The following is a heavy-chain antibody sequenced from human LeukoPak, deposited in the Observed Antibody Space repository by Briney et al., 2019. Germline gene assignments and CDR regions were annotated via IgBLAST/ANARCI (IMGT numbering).Heavy chain of an antibody. CDR1: GFTFSSYA. D-gene: IGHD2-2*01. CDR2: ISGSGGST. CDR3: AKSGNSAAAERYYYYYGMDV. J-gene: IGHJ6*02. Sequence: SRRLSCAASGFTFSSYAMSWVRQPPGKGLEWVSAISGSGGSTYYADSVKGRFTISRDNSKNTLYLQMNSLRAEDTAVYYCAKSGNSAAAERYYYYYGMDVWGQGTTVTVSS. V-gene: IGHV3-23*01.